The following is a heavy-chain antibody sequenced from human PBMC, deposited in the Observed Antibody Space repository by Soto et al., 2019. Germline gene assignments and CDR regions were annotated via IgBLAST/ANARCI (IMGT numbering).Heavy chain of an antibody. CDR1: GYTFTSYD. J-gene: IGHJ6*03. CDR2: MNPNSGNT. CDR3: ARVDPPLRFLEWFTPGASYYYYYMDV. Sequence: ASVKVSCKASGYTFTSYDINWVRQATGQGLEWMGWMNPNSGNTGYAQKFQGRVTMTRNTSISTAYMELSSLRSEDTAVYYCARVDPPLRFLEWFTPGASYYYYYMDVWGKGTTVTVSS. D-gene: IGHD3-3*01. V-gene: IGHV1-8*01.